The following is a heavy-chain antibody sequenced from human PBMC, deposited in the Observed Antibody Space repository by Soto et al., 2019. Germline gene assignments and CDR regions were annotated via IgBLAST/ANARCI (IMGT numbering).Heavy chain of an antibody. CDR3: ASGIQLWLRRINNGYSG. CDR1: GGTFSTYD. D-gene: IGHD5-18*01. V-gene: IGHV1-69*12. CDR2: IIPMFGTA. Sequence: QVQLVQSGSEVKKPESSVRVSCNAPGGTFSTYDISWIRQAPGQGLEWMGGIIPMFGTANYAQRFQDRVTITADESTNTVYMELSSLRSEDTAVYFCASGIQLWLRRINNGYSGWGQGTLVTVSS. J-gene: IGHJ4*02.